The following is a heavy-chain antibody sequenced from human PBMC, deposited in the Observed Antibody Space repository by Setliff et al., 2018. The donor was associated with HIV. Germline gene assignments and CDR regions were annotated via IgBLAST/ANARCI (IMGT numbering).Heavy chain of an antibody. V-gene: IGHV4-4*07. D-gene: IGHD6-13*01. J-gene: IGHJ4*02. Sequence: SETLSLTCTVSGGSVSNYYWTWIRQSAGKGLEWIGHINTSGSTKYNPSLKSRVTISVDTSKNQFSLKLSSVTAADTAVYYCAREYSSSWYRYFDYWGQGTLVTVSS. CDR1: GGSVSNYY. CDR2: INTSGST. CDR3: AREYSSSWYRYFDY.